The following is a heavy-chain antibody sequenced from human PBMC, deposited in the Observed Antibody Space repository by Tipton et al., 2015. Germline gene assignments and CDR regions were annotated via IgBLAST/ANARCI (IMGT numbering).Heavy chain of an antibody. CDR2: IYPGDSDT. CDR1: GYSFTTYW. Sequence: QLVQSGAEVKKPGESLKISCQGSGYSFTTYWIGWARQMPGKGLEWMGIIYPGDSDTRYSPSFQGQVTISAAKSISTAYLQWSSLKASDTAMYYCARSRYCSGGSCYSDYWGQGTLVTVSS. D-gene: IGHD2-15*01. CDR3: ARSRYCSGGSCYSDY. J-gene: IGHJ4*02. V-gene: IGHV5-51*03.